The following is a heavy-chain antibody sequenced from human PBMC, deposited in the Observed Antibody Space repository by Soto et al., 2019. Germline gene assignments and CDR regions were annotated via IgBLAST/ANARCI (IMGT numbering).Heavy chain of an antibody. CDR3: ARVPDV. V-gene: IGHV4-30-2*01. Sequence: SETRRVTCAFSDGTVGSRCFSWSWMRQPPGKGLEWIGYIYHSGSTYYNPSLKSRVTISVDRSKNQFSLKLSSVTPADTAVYYCARVPDVWGQGTTVTVSS. CDR2: IYHSGST. J-gene: IGHJ6*02. CDR1: DGTVGSRCFS.